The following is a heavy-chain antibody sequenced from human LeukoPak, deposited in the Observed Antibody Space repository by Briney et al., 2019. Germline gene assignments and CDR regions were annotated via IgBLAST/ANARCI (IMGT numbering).Heavy chain of an antibody. CDR3: ARVMSGSYLYAWFDP. V-gene: IGHV4-59*01. CDR1: GGSISSYY. D-gene: IGHD1-26*01. J-gene: IGHJ5*02. Sequence: SETLSLTCTVSGGSISSYYWSWIRQPPGKGLEWIGYIYYSGSTNYNPSLKSRVTISVDTSKNQFSLKLSSVTAADTAVYYCARVMSGSYLYAWFDPWGQGTPVTVSS. CDR2: IYYSGST.